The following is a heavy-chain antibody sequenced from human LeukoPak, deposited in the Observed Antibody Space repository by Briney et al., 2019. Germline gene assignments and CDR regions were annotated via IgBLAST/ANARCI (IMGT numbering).Heavy chain of an antibody. CDR2: ISGSGGST. CDR1: GFTFSSYA. CDR3: AKARYYYDSSVPYYFDY. J-gene: IGHJ4*02. V-gene: IGHV3-23*01. Sequence: GGSLRLSCAASGFTFSSYAMSWVRQAPGKGLEWVSAISGSGGSTHYADSVKGRLTISRDNSKNTLYLQMNSLRAEDTAVYYCAKARYYYDSSVPYYFDYWGQGTLVTVSS. D-gene: IGHD3-22*01.